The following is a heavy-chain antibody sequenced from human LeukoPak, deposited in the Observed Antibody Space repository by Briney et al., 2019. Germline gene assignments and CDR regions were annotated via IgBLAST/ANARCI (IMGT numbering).Heavy chain of an antibody. D-gene: IGHD3-16*01. V-gene: IGHV3-7*01. CDR3: ATWGGFGPFDY. CDR2: IKQDGSEK. CDR1: GGTFSSYA. J-gene: IGHJ4*02. Sequence: SCKASGGTFSSYAISWVRQAPGKGLEWVANIKQDGSEKFYVDSVKGRFTISRDNAKNSLYLQMNSLRAEDTAVYYCATWGGFGPFDYWGQGTLVTVSS.